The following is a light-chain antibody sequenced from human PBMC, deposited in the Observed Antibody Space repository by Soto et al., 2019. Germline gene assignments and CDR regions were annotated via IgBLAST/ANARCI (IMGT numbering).Light chain of an antibody. V-gene: IGLV2-18*02. CDR3: SSYTSSSTYV. CDR1: SSDVGGYNR. Sequence: ALTQPPSVSGSPGQSVTISCTGTSSDVGGYNRVSWYRQPPGTAPKLMIYEVSNRPSGVPDRFSGSKSGNTASLTISGLQAEDEADYYCSSYTSSSTYVFGTGTKVTVL. CDR2: EVS. J-gene: IGLJ1*01.